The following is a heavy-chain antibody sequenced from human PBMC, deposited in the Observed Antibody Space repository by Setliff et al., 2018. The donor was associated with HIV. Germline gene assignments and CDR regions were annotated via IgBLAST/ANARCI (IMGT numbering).Heavy chain of an antibody. CDR1: GGSISSISYY. Sequence: PSETLSLTCSVSGGSISSISYYWGWIRQPPGKGLEWIGYIYYSGSTYYNPSLKSRVTISVDTSTNQFSLKLSSVTAADTAVYYCARVPGVVVVVAANWYFDLWGRGTLVTVSS. CDR2: IYYSGST. V-gene: IGHV4-31*03. CDR3: ARVPGVVVVVAANWYFDL. J-gene: IGHJ2*01. D-gene: IGHD2-15*01.